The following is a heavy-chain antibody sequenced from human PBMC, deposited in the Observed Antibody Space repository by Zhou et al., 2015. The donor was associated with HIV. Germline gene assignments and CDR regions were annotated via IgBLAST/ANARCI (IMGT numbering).Heavy chain of an antibody. Sequence: QLAQSGTEVKTPGASVKVSCKASGFTFTSSAVQWVRQARGQRLEWIGWIVVGSGNTNYAQKFQERVTITRDMSTSTAYMELSSLRSEDTAVYYCAAGEGKGYSSGWYLSRYYYYGMDVWGQGTTGHRLL. J-gene: IGHJ6*02. CDR3: AAGEGKGYSSGWYLSRYYYYGMDV. D-gene: IGHD6-19*01. CDR2: IVVGSGNT. CDR1: GFTFTSSA. V-gene: IGHV1-58*01.